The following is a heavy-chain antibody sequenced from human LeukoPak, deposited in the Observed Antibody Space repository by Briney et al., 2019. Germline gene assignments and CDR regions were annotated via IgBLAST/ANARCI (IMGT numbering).Heavy chain of an antibody. D-gene: IGHD3-10*01. Sequence: GGSLRLSCAASGFTFSSYSMNWVRQAPGKGLEWVSYISSSSSTIYYADSVKGRFTISRDNAKNSLYLQMNSLRAEDTAVYYCARVLVGYYGSGVGLAFDIWGQGTMVTVSS. J-gene: IGHJ3*02. CDR2: ISSSSSTI. V-gene: IGHV3-48*04. CDR3: ARVLVGYYGSGVGLAFDI. CDR1: GFTFSSYS.